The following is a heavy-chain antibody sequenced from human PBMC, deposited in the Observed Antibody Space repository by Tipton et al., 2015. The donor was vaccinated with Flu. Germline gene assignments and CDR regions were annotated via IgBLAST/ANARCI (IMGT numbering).Heavy chain of an antibody. V-gene: IGHV4-30-2*01. Sequence: LRLSCAVSGGSISSGGYSWSWIRQPPGKGLEWIGYIYHSGSTYYNPSLKSRVTISVDRSKNQFSLKLSSVTAADTAVYYCARARYCSSTSCHHNWFDPWGQGTLVTVSS. D-gene: IGHD2-2*01. CDR3: ARARYCSSTSCHHNWFDP. CDR1: GGSISSGGYS. J-gene: IGHJ5*02. CDR2: IYHSGST.